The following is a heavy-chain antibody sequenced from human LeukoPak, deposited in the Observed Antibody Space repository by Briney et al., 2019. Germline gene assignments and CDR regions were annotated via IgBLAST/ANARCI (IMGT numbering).Heavy chain of an antibody. J-gene: IGHJ4*02. CDR2: ISYNDNFV. D-gene: IGHD3-3*01. CDR3: ASGEIYEWLSGVRF. V-gene: IGHV3-21*06. CDR1: GFNFGAYN. Sequence: GGSLRLSGAASGFNFGAYNMNWVRQAPGKGLEWISSISYNDNFVYYAASVAGRFTVSRDNGKSSLFLTMNSLRADDTAIYYCASGEIYEWLSGVRFWGQGTLVTVSS.